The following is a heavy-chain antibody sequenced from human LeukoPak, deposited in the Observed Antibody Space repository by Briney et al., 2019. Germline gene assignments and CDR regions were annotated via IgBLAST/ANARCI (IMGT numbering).Heavy chain of an antibody. CDR2: IYYSGST. Sequence: SETLSLTCTVSGGSICSSSYYWGWIRQPPGKGLEWIGSIYYSGSTYYNPSLKSRVTISVDTSKNQFSLKLSSVTAADTAMYYCAREKIGTGTVLGKDYYYMDVWGKGTTVTVSS. D-gene: IGHD3-16*01. CDR1: GGSICSSSYY. V-gene: IGHV4-39*07. J-gene: IGHJ6*03. CDR3: AREKIGTGTVLGKDYYYMDV.